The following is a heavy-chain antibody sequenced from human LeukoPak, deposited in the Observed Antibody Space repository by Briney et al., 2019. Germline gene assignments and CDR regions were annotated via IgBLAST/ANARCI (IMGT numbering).Heavy chain of an antibody. J-gene: IGHJ5*02. CDR3: ARDATYYYGSGSFYRWANWFDP. Sequence: GGSLRLFCAASGFTFSSYWMHWVRQAPGKGLVWVSRINIDGSSTNYADSVKGRFTISRDNAKNTLYLQMNSLRAEDTAVYYCARDATYYYGSGSFYRWANWFDPWGQGTLVTVSS. V-gene: IGHV3-74*01. CDR2: INIDGSST. D-gene: IGHD3-10*01. CDR1: GFTFSSYW.